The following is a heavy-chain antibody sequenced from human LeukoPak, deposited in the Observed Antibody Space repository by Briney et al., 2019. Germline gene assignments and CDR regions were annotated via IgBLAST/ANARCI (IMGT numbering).Heavy chain of an antibody. J-gene: IGHJ4*02. V-gene: IGHV3-53*01. Sequence: PGGSLRLSCAASGFTVSSSYMSWVRQAPGKGLEWVSVLYSDGSTYYAGSVKGRFTISRDNSKNTLYLQMNDLRAEDTAVCYCARAAYDTNGFTANHDNWGQGTLVTVSS. D-gene: IGHD3-22*01. CDR1: GFTVSSSY. CDR3: ARAAYDTNGFTANHDN. CDR2: LYSDGST.